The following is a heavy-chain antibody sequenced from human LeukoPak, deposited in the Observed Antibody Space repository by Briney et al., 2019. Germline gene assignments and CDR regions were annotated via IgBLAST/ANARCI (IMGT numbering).Heavy chain of an antibody. V-gene: IGHV1-69*04. D-gene: IGHD4-23*01. Sequence: ASAKVSFKASGGTVISYGSSWVRQAPGQGLEWMGGIIPILGIANYAQKFQGRVTITADKSTSTAYMELSSLRSEDTAVYYCARESGGNPITFDYWGQGTLVTGSS. CDR3: ARESGGNPITFDY. J-gene: IGHJ4*02. CDR2: IIPILGIA. CDR1: GGTVISYG.